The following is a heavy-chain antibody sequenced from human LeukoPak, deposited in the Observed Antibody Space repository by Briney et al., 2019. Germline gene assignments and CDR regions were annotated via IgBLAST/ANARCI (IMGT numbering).Heavy chain of an antibody. CDR3: ARPGYYYDSSGYLFDY. CDR1: GYTFTSYA. D-gene: IGHD3-22*01. CDR2: FNTNTGNP. J-gene: IGHJ4*02. V-gene: IGHV7-4-1*02. Sequence: GASVKVSCKASGYTFTSYAMNWVRQAPGQGLEWMGWFNTNTGNPTYAQGFTGRFVFSLDTSVSTAYLQISSLKAEDTAVYYCARPGYYYDSSGYLFDYWGQGTLVTVSS.